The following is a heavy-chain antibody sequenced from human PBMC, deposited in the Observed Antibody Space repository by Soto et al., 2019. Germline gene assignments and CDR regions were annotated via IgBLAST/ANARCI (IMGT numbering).Heavy chain of an antibody. CDR1: GFTFDDYA. Sequence: EVRLVESRGGLVQPGRSLRLACAASGFTFDDYAMHWVRQAPGKGLEWVSSISWNSGNIDYADSVKGRFTVSRDNANNFLYLHMSSLRPEDTALYFCAKDVSITTSYLAHCGQGTLVTVSS. V-gene: IGHV3-9*01. CDR2: ISWNSGNI. D-gene: IGHD1-1*01. CDR3: AKDVSITTSYLAH. J-gene: IGHJ4*02.